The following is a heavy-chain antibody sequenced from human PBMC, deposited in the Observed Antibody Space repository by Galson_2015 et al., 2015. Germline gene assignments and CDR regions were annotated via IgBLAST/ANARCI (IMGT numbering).Heavy chain of an antibody. V-gene: IGHV3-23*01. CDR1: GFTFSSYA. CDR2: ISGSGVTT. J-gene: IGHJ4*02. CDR3: ASRHTTNWSFDF. D-gene: IGHD2-8*01. Sequence: SLRLSCAVSGFTFSSYAMSWVRQAPGKGLEWVSDISGSGVTTYNEDAVKGRFSISRDNSENTAYLQMNSLGVEDTAVYYCASRHTTNWSFDFWGQGTLVTVSS.